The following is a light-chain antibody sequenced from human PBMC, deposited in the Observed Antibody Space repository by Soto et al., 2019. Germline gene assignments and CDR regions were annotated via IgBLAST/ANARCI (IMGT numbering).Light chain of an antibody. V-gene: IGLV4-69*01. CDR2: VNIDGSH. CDR3: QTWGTGIRV. Sequence: QPVLTQSPSASASLGASVTLTCTLSSGHRNYAIAWHQQQPEKGPRYLMKVNIDGSHNKGGGIPDRFSGSSSGAERYLTISSLQSEDEADYYCQTWGTGIRVFGGGTKVTVL. J-gene: IGLJ2*01. CDR1: SGHRNYA.